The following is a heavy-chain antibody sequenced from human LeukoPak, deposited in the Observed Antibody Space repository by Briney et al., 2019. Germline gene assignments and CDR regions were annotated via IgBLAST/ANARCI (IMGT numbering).Heavy chain of an antibody. CDR3: ARPANWGPSPPSFDY. V-gene: IGHV1-46*01. CDR2: INPSGGST. CDR1: GYTFTSYY. Sequence: PQASVKVSCKASGYTFTSYYMHWVRQAPGQGLEWMGIINPSGGSTSYAQKFQGRVTMTRDTSTSTVYMELSSLRSEDTAVYYCARPANWGPSPPSFDYWGQGTLVTVSS. J-gene: IGHJ4*02. D-gene: IGHD7-27*01.